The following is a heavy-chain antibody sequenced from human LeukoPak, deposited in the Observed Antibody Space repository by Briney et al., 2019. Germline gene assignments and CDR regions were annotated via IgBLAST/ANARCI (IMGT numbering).Heavy chain of an antibody. J-gene: IGHJ4*02. CDR3: ASSNLIIAARPVDY. CDR1: GFTFSSYA. Sequence: PGGSLRLSCAASGFTFSSYAMHWVRQAPGKGLEWVAVISYDGSNKYYADSVKGRFTISRDNSKNTLYLQMNSLRAEDTAVYYCASSNLIIAARPVDYWGQGTLVTVSS. CDR2: ISYDGSNK. V-gene: IGHV3-30*04. D-gene: IGHD6-6*01.